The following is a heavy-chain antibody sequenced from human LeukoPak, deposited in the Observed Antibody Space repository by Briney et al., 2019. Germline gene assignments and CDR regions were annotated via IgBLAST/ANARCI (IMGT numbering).Heavy chain of an antibody. D-gene: IGHD6-19*01. CDR3: ARHAEYNSGWHFYLDH. CDR1: GVSTTNGIYY. V-gene: IGHV4-39*01. CDR2: VHNVGST. J-gene: IGHJ4*02. Sequence: SETLSLTCTVSGVSTTNGIYYWAWIRQSPGKGLEWIGSVHNVGSTYYNLSLRSRVTMSIDTSKNHLSLRLNSVTAADTAVYYCARHAEYNSGWHFYLDHWGQGILVTVPS.